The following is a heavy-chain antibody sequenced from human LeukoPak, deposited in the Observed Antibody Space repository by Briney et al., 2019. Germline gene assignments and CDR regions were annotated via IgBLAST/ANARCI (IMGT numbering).Heavy chain of an antibody. CDR2: ISGSGDRT. J-gene: IGHJ3*02. Sequence: PGGSLRLSCAASGFTFSNYAMSWVRQAPGKGLEWVSAISGSGDRTNYADSVKGRFTISRDNSKNTLYLQMNSLRAEDTAVYYCAKDNGSGSYAFDIWGQGTMVTVSS. CDR3: AKDNGSGSYAFDI. D-gene: IGHD3-10*01. V-gene: IGHV3-23*01. CDR1: GFTFSNYA.